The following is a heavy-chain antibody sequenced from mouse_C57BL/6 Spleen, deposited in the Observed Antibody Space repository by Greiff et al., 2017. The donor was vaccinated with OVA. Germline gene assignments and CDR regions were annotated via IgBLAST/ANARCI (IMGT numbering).Heavy chain of an antibody. J-gene: IGHJ4*01. V-gene: IGHV5-12*01. CDR2: ISNGGGST. CDR1: GFTFSDFY. Sequence: EVMLVESGGGLVQPGGSLKLSCAASGFTFSDFYMYWIRQTPEKRLEWVAYISNGGGSTYYPDTVKGRFTISIDKANNTLYLQLSRLKSEDTAMYYCARLDAMDYWGQGTSVTVSS. CDR3: ARLDAMDY.